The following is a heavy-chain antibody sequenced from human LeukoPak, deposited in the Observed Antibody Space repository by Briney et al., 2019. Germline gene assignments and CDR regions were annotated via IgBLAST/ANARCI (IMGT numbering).Heavy chain of an antibody. CDR1: GGTFSSYA. CDR3: ARDGSIAAAGTENYYYGMDV. CDR2: IIPIFGTA. V-gene: IGHV1-69*13. D-gene: IGHD6-13*01. Sequence: SVNVSCKASGGTFSSYAISWVRQAPGQGLEWMGGIIPIFGTANYTQKFQGRVTITADESTSTAYMELSSLRSEDTAVYYCARDGSIAAAGTENYYYGMDVWGQGTTVTVSS. J-gene: IGHJ6*02.